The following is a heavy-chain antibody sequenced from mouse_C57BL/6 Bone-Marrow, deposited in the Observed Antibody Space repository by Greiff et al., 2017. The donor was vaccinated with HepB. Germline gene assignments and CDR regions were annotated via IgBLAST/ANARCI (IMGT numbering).Heavy chain of an antibody. CDR2: FYPGSGSI. V-gene: IGHV1-62-2*01. Sequence: VKLMESGAELVKPGASVKLSCKASGYTFTEYTIHWVKQRSGQGLEWIGWFYPGSGSIKYNEKFKDKATLTADKSSSTVYMELSRLTSEDSAVYFCARHEGYSNYVDWYFDVWGTGTTVTVSS. J-gene: IGHJ1*03. D-gene: IGHD2-5*01. CDR1: GYTFTEYT. CDR3: ARHEGYSNYVDWYFDV.